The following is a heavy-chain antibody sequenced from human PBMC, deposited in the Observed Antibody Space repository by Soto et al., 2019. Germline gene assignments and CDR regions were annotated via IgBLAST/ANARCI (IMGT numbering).Heavy chain of an antibody. V-gene: IGHV4-34*01. CDR1: GGSFSGYY. J-gene: IGHJ4*02. CDR3: AGDGPGDY. Sequence: PSETLSLTCAVYGGSFSGYYWSWIRQPPGKGLEWIGEINHSGSTNYNPSLKSRVTISVDTSKNQFSLKLSSVTAADTAVYYCAGDGPGDYWGRGTLVTVSS. CDR2: INHSGST.